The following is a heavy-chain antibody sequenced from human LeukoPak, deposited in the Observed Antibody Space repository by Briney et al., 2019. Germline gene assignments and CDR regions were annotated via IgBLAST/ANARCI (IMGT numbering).Heavy chain of an antibody. V-gene: IGHV3-7*01. D-gene: IGHD2-21*02. J-gene: IGHJ6*02. Sequence: GGSLRLSCAASGFTFSNYWMTWVRQAPGKELEWVANIKPDGGAQYYADSVRGRFTISRDSAKNSVFLQMNSLRAEDTAVYYCARVAYCGGDCPYYYYYGMDVWGQGTTVTVSS. CDR2: IKPDGGAQ. CDR1: GFTFSNYW. CDR3: ARVAYCGGDCPYYYYYGMDV.